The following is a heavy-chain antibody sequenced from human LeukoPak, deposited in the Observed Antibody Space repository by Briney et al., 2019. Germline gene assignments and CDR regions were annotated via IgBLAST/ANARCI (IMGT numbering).Heavy chain of an antibody. CDR2: IWYDGSNK. CDR1: GFTFSSYG. D-gene: IGHD1-14*01. Sequence: GGSLRLSCTASGFTFSSYGMHWVRQAPGKGLEWVAVIWYDGSNKYYADSVKGRFTISRDNSKNTLYLQMNSLRAEDTAVYYCARPDGRGTQGVLDYWGQGTLVTVSS. CDR3: ARPDGRGTQGVLDY. J-gene: IGHJ4*02. V-gene: IGHV3-33*08.